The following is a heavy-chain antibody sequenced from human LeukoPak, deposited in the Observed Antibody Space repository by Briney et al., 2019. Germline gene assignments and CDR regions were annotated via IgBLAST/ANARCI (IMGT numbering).Heavy chain of an antibody. CDR3: ARSLGDDSWVALRGYYYMDV. V-gene: IGHV4-59*11. J-gene: IGHJ6*03. Sequence: SETLSLTCSVSGGSMSGHYWIWIRQPQGKGLEWIGYVFDSGNTSYNPSLKSRVAISFDTASNHFSLKLNSVTASDSGIYFCARSLGDDSWVALRGYYYMDVWGRGTTVTVSS. D-gene: IGHD3-3*01. CDR2: VFDSGNT. CDR1: GGSMSGHY.